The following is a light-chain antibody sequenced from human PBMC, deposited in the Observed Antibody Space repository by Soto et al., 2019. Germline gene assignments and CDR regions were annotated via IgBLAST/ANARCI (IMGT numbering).Light chain of an antibody. V-gene: IGLV3-10*01. CDR3: YSTDSSGNGGV. CDR1: ALPKKF. J-gene: IGLJ1*01. CDR2: EDN. Sequence: SYELTQPPSVSVSPGHTARITCSGDALPKKFAYWYQQRSGQAPFLVIYEDNKRPSGIPERFSGSSSGTMATLIISGAQVEDEADYYCYSTDSSGNGGVFGAGTKLTVL.